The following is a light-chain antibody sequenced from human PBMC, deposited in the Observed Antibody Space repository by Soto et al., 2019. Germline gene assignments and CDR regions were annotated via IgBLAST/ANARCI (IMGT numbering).Light chain of an antibody. CDR3: QQRYYWPLT. Sequence: EMVLTQSPATLSLSPGERATLSCRASQSVSTSLAWYQQKPGQAPRLLISDASNRATGVPARFSGSGSGTGFPLTISSLEPEDFAVYYCQQRYYWPLTFGGGTKVEIK. CDR1: QSVSTS. J-gene: IGKJ4*01. CDR2: DAS. V-gene: IGKV3-11*01.